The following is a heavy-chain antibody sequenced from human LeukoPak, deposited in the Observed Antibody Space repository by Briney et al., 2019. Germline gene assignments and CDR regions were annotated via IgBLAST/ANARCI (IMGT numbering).Heavy chain of an antibody. D-gene: IGHD1-26*01. CDR1: GFTFSSYW. V-gene: IGHV3-74*01. Sequence: GGSLRLSCAASGFTFSSYWMHWVRQAPGKGLVWVSRINSDGSTTIYADSEKGRFTISRDNAKNTLSLQMNSLRAEDTAVYYCARGYSASYRVDYWGQGTLVTVSS. CDR3: ARGYSASYRVDY. J-gene: IGHJ4*02. CDR2: INSDGSTT.